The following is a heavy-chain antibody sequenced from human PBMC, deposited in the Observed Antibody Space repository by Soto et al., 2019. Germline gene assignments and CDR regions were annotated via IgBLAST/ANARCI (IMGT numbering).Heavy chain of an antibody. CDR3: ARVSSSGYWRGYFDC. V-gene: IGHV3-30-3*01. J-gene: IGHJ4*02. CDR2: ISYDGSNK. Sequence: GGSLRLSCSASGFTFSSYAMHWVRQAPGKGLEWVAVISYDGSNKYYADSGKGRFTTSRDNSKNTLYLQMNSLRAEDTAVYYCARVSSSGYWRGYFDCWGQGTLVTVSS. D-gene: IGHD3-22*01. CDR1: GFTFSSYA.